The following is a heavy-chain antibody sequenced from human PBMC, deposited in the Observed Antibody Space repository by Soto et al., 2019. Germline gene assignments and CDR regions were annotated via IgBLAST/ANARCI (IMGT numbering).Heavy chain of an antibody. V-gene: IGHV4-30-2*01. J-gene: IGHJ4*02. D-gene: IGHD2-21*01. CDR2: IYHSGST. CDR3: ARDGCGGDCYDY. Sequence: SETLSLTCAVSGGSISSGGYSWSWIRQPPGKGLEWIGYIYHSGSTYYNPSLKSRVTISVDRSKNQFSLKLSSVTAADTAVYYCARDGCGGDCYDYWGQGTLVTVSS. CDR1: GGSISSGGYS.